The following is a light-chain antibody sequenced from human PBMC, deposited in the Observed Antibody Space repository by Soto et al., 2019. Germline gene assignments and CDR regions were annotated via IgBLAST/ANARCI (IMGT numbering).Light chain of an antibody. J-gene: IGLJ1*01. Sequence: QSVLTQPPSASGSPGQSVTISCTGTSSDVGGYNYVSWYQQHPGKAPKFIIYEVSKRPSGVPDRFSGSKSGNTASLTVSGLQAEGEADYYCSSYAGSNLYVFGTGT. V-gene: IGLV2-8*01. CDR1: SSDVGGYNY. CDR2: EVS. CDR3: SSYAGSNLYV.